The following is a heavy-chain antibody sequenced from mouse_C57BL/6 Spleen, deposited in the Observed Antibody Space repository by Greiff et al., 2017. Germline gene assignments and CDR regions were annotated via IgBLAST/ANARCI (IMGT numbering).Heavy chain of an antibody. J-gene: IGHJ3*01. CDR2: ISYDGSN. V-gene: IGHV3-6*01. CDR3: ARGRGFAY. Sequence: VQLKESGPGLVKPSQSLSLTCSVTGYSITSGYYWNWIRQFPGNKLEWMGYISYDGSNNYNPSLKNRISITRDTSKNQFFLKLNSVTTEDTATYYCARGRGFAYWGQGTLVTVSA. CDR1: GYSITSGYY.